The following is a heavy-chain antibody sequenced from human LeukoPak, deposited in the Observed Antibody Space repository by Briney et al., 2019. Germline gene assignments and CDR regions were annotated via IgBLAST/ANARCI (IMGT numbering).Heavy chain of an antibody. D-gene: IGHD1-20*01. CDR1: GFSFSSYY. V-gene: IGHV3-74*01. CDR3: VAYNWNYPDY. J-gene: IGHJ4*02. CDR2: IKTDGSST. Sequence: GGSLRLSCAASGFSFSSYYMYWVRQAPEKGLVWVSRIKTDGSSTAYAVSVKGRFTISRDNAKNTLYLQMNSLRDEDTAVYYCVAYNWNYPDYWGQGTLVTVSS.